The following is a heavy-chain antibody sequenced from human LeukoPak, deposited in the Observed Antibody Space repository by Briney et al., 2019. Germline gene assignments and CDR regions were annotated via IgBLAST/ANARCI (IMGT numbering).Heavy chain of an antibody. CDR3: ARGRDYSGSYSGYYYYYMDV. V-gene: IGHV1-8*01. Sequence: VKVSCKASGYTFTSYDINWVRQATGQGLEWMGWMNPNSGNTGYAQKFQGRVTITTDESTSTACMELSSLRSEDTAVYYCARGRDYSGSYSGYYYYYMDVWGKGTTVTVSS. CDR1: GYTFTSYD. CDR2: MNPNSGNT. J-gene: IGHJ6*03. D-gene: IGHD1-26*01.